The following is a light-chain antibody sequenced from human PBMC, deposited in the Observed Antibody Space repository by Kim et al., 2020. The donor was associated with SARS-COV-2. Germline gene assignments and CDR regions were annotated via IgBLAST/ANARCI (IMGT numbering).Light chain of an antibody. CDR1: SGHSSYA. Sequence: QLVLTQSPSASASLGASVKLTCTLSSGHSSYASAWHQQQPEKGPRYLMKLNSDGSHSKGDGIPDRFSGSSSGAERYLTISSLQSEDEADYYCQSWGTGRLFWGWTQLTVL. V-gene: IGLV4-69*01. J-gene: IGLJ2*01. CDR2: LNSDGSH. CDR3: QSWGTGRL.